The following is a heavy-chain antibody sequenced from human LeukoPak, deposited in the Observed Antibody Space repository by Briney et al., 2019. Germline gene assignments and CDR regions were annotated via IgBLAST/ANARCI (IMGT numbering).Heavy chain of an antibody. D-gene: IGHD4-23*01. CDR1: GFTVSSSY. V-gene: IGHV3-53*01. CDR3: ATDSPDYGGKGFDY. CDR2: IYSGGDT. Sequence: PGGSLRLSCAASGFTVSSSYMSWVRQAPGKGLEWVSVIYSGGDTYYADSGKGRFTISRDNSKNSLYLQMNTLRAEDTAIYYCATDSPDYGGKGFDYWGQGTLVTVSS. J-gene: IGHJ4*02.